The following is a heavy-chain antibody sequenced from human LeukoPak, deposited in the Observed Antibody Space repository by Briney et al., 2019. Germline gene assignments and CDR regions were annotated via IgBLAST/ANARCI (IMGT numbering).Heavy chain of an antibody. CDR1: GFTFSNYL. CDR3: YGQFYLFDY. J-gene: IGHJ4*02. Sequence: PGGSLRLSCAASGFTFSNYLMSWVRQAPGKGLEWVANIKQDGSEKYYVDSVEGRFTISRDNAKSSLYLQMNSLRAEDTAVYYCYGQFYLFDYWGQGTLVTVSS. V-gene: IGHV3-7*01. D-gene: IGHD2/OR15-2a*01. CDR2: IKQDGSEK.